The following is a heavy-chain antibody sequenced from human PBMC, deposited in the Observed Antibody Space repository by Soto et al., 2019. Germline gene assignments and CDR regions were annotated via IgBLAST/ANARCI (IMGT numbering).Heavy chain of an antibody. CDR2: IVYDGSNK. V-gene: IGHV3-30*18. CDR1: GFTFSNYG. J-gene: IGHJ4*02. CDR3: AKGRDDQWPGFDY. Sequence: PGGSLRLSCAASGFTFSNYGMHWVRQAPGKGLEWVAVIVYDGSNKYYTDSVKGRFTISRDNSKNTLYLQMKSLRAEDTAVYYCAKGRDDQWPGFDYWGQGALVTVSS. D-gene: IGHD6-19*01.